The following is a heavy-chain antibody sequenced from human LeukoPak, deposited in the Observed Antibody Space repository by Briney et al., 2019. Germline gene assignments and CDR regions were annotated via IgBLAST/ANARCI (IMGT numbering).Heavy chain of an antibody. CDR1: GVSFSSSGCY. CDR3: DSGSFPDY. D-gene: IGHD3-10*01. V-gene: IGHV4-39*01. CDR2: IFYTGNT. Sequence: PSETLSLTCIVSGVSFSSSGCYWGWIRQPPGKGLEWIGSIFYTGNTYYNPSLKSRVTISADTSKNQFSLGLKFYCARLGASLVWDSGSFPDYWGQGSLVTVSS. J-gene: IGHJ4*02.